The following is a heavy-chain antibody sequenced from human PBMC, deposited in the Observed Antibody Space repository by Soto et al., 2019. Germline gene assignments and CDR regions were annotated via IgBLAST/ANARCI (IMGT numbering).Heavy chain of an antibody. V-gene: IGHV1-69*13. D-gene: IGHD2-15*01. J-gene: IGHJ4*02. Sequence: GASVKVSCKASGGTCSSYAISWVLQAPGQGLEWMGGIIPIFGTANYAQKFQGRVTITADESTSTAYMELSSLRSEDTAVYYCARDLDYCSGGSCLGTYFDYWGQGTLVTVSS. CDR3: ARDLDYCSGGSCLGTYFDY. CDR1: GGTCSSYA. CDR2: IIPIFGTA.